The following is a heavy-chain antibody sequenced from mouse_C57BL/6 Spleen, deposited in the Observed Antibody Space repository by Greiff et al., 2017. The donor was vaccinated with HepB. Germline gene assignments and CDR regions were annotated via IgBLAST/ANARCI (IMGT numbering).Heavy chain of an antibody. CDR1: GFNIKDDY. CDR3: TNYYSNYHPAMDY. D-gene: IGHD2-5*01. Sequence: VQLQQSGAELVRPGASVKLSCTASGFNIKDDYMHWVKQRPEQGLEWIGWIDPENGDTEYASKFQGKATITADTSSNTAYLQLSSLTSEDTAVYYCTNYYSNYHPAMDYWGQGTSVTVSS. J-gene: IGHJ4*01. V-gene: IGHV14-4*01. CDR2: IDPENGDT.